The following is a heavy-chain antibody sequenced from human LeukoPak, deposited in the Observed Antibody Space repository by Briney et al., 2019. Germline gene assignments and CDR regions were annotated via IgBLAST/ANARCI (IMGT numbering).Heavy chain of an antibody. CDR3: ARITEGSNYDSSGYYPASFDY. Sequence: GGSLRLSCAASGFTFSSYAMSWVRQAPGKGLEWVSAISGSGGSTYYADSMKGRFTISRDNSKNTLYLQMNSLRAEDTAVYYCARITEGSNYDSSGYYPASFDYWGQGTLVTVSS. D-gene: IGHD3-22*01. CDR2: ISGSGGST. J-gene: IGHJ4*02. CDR1: GFTFSSYA. V-gene: IGHV3-23*01.